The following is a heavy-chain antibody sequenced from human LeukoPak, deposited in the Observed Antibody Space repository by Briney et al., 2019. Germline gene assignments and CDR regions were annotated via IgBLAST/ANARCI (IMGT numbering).Heavy chain of an antibody. CDR3: ARVSGRRVGYYFDY. D-gene: IGHD6-25*01. V-gene: IGHV4-59*07. Sequence: SDTLSLTCTVSGGSISSYYWSWIRQPPGKGLEWIGYIYYSGSTNYNPSLRSRVTISVDTSKNQFSLKLSSVTAADTAVYYCARVSGRRVGYYFDYWGQGTLVTVSS. CDR1: GGSISSYY. CDR2: IYYSGST. J-gene: IGHJ4*02.